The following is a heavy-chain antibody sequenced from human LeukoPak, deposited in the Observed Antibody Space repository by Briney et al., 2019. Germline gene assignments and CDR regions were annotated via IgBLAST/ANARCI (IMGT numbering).Heavy chain of an antibody. D-gene: IGHD1-1*01. CDR3: ARTGQPSFYRYMDV. V-gene: IGHV5-51*01. J-gene: IGHJ6*03. CDR1: GYSFSTYW. Sequence: GESLKISCQGSGYSFSTYWIGWVRQMPGKGLEWMGIIYPGDSDTRYSPSFQGQVTISTDKSISTAYLQWSSLKASDTAMYYCARTGQPSFYRYMDVWGKGTTVTVSS. CDR2: IYPGDSDT.